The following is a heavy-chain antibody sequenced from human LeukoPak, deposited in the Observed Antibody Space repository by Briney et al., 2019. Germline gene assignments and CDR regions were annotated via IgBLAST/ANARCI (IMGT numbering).Heavy chain of an antibody. J-gene: IGHJ5*02. Sequence: PGGSLRLSCEASGFTFSSFAMTWVRQAPGKGLEWVSSITGSHGRTYNTDSVKGRFTISRDNSQNTLHLQMISLRAEDTAVYYCTKDPNGDYVGAFDPWGQGTLVTVSS. V-gene: IGHV3-23*01. CDR3: TKDPNGDYVGAFDP. D-gene: IGHD4-17*01. CDR2: ITGSHGRT. CDR1: GFTFSSFA.